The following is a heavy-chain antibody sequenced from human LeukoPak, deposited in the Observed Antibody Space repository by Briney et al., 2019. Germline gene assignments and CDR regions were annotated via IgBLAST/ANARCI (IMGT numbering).Heavy chain of an antibody. Sequence: GGSLRLSCAASGFTFSSYAMSWVRQAPGKGLEWVSAISGDGGSTFYADSVKGRFTIARDNSKDKLSLHLDSLRAEDTAIYYCAKDYYYVSGSYNKDVRVDYWGQGTLVTVSS. CDR1: GFTFSSYA. CDR2: ISGDGGST. J-gene: IGHJ4*02. V-gene: IGHV3-23*01. D-gene: IGHD3-10*01. CDR3: AKDYYYVSGSYNKDVRVDY.